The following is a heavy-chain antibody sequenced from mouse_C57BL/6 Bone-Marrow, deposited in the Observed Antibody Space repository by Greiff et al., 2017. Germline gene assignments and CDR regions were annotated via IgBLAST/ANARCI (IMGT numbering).Heavy chain of an antibody. Sequence: EVMLVESGGGLVKPGGSLKLSCAASGFTFSDYGMHWVRQAPEKGLGWVAYISSGSSTIYYADTVKGRFTISRDNAKNTLFLQMTRLRSEDTAMYYCARSYPLAMDYWGQGTSVTVSS. CDR3: ARSYPLAMDY. J-gene: IGHJ4*01. D-gene: IGHD6-5*01. CDR2: ISSGSSTI. CDR1: GFTFSDYG. V-gene: IGHV5-17*01.